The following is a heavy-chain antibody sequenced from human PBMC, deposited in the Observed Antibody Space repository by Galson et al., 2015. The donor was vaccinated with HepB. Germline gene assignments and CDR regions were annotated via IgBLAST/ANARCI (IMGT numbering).Heavy chain of an antibody. CDR2: IYTDGST. CDR3: ARDGLTENSDHDAFDI. V-gene: IGHV3-66*01. D-gene: IGHD1-14*01. Sequence: SLRLSCAASGFTLSNNHMSWVRQAPGKGLEWVSVIYTDGSTFYADSVKGRFTISRDFFRNTLYLQMNRLRAEDTAVYYCARDGLTENSDHDAFDIWGQGTMVTVFS. J-gene: IGHJ3*02. CDR1: GFTLSNNH.